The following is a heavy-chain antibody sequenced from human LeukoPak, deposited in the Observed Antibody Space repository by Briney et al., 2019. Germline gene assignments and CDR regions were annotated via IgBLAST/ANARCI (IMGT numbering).Heavy chain of an antibody. V-gene: IGHV4-61*08. CDR3: ARDILGPSGY. Sequence: SETLSLTCTVSGDSISSRDYYWSWIRQPPGKGLEWIGYIYYSGSTNYNPSLKSRVTISVDTSKNQFSLKLSSVIAADTAVYYCARDILGPSGYWGQGTLVIVSS. J-gene: IGHJ4*02. CDR1: GDSISSRDYY. D-gene: IGHD3/OR15-3a*01. CDR2: IYYSGST.